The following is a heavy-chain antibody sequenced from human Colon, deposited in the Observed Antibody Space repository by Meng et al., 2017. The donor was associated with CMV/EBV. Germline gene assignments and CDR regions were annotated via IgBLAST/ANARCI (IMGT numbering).Heavy chain of an antibody. D-gene: IGHD2-2*01. Sequence: ASVKVSCKASGYTFTSYDINWVRQATGQGLEWMGWMNPNSGNTGYAQKCQGRVTITRNTSISTAYMELSSLRSEDTAVYYCARGSWGGAPYCSSTSCYSFDYWGQGTLVTVSS. CDR2: MNPNSGNT. V-gene: IGHV1-8*03. J-gene: IGHJ4*02. CDR3: ARGSWGGAPYCSSTSCYSFDY. CDR1: GYTFTSYD.